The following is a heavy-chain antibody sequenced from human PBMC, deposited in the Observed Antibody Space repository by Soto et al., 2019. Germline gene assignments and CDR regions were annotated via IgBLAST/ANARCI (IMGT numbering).Heavy chain of an antibody. Sequence: QVQLVQSGAEVKKPGASVKVSCKASGYTFITYDINWVRQATGQGLEWVGWVNPDSGKTDYARKFQGRVTMTRNTSISTVYMELSVLRSEDPAVYYCARGNWFDPWGQGTLVTVSS. CDR1: GYTFITYD. CDR3: ARGNWFDP. V-gene: IGHV1-8*01. J-gene: IGHJ5*02. CDR2: VNPDSGKT.